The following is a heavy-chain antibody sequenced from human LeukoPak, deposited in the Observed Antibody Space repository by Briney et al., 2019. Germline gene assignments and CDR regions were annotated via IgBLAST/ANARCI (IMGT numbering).Heavy chain of an antibody. J-gene: IGHJ4*02. V-gene: IGHV1-2*02. CDR1: GYIFTGYY. CDR2: INPNSGGT. CDR3: ARGEGDSSSWPLNY. Sequence: ASVKVSCKASGYIFTGYYMHWVRQAPGQGLEWMGWINPNSGGTKYAQQFQGRVTMTRDTSISTAYMELSRLTSDDTAVYYCARGEGDSSSWPLNYWGQGTLVPVSS. D-gene: IGHD6-13*01.